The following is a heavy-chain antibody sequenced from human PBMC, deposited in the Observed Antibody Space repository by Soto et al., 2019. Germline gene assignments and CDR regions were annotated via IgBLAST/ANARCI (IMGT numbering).Heavy chain of an antibody. D-gene: IGHD2-2*02. CDR3: ARERVVPAAITLYYYYGMDV. CDR1: GFTFSSYW. V-gene: IGHV3-74*01. CDR2: INSDGSST. J-gene: IGHJ6*02. Sequence: GGSLRLSCAASGFTFSSYWMHWVRQAPGKGLVWVSRINSDGSSTSYADSVKGRFTISRDNAKNTLYLQMNSLRAEDTAVYYCARERVVPAAITLYYYYGMDVWGQGTTVTVSS.